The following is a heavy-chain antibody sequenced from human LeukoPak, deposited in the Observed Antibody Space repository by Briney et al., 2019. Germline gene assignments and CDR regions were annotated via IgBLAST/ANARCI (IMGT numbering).Heavy chain of an antibody. Sequence: SETLSLTCTVSGGSISSYYWSWIRQPAGKGLEWIGRIYTSGSTNYNPSLKSRVTMSVDTSKNQFSLKLSSVTAADTAVYYCARGPAVAGTQSWFDYWGQGTLVTVSS. CDR2: IYTSGST. V-gene: IGHV4-4*07. J-gene: IGHJ4*02. CDR3: ARGPAVAGTQSWFDY. CDR1: GGSISSYY. D-gene: IGHD6-19*01.